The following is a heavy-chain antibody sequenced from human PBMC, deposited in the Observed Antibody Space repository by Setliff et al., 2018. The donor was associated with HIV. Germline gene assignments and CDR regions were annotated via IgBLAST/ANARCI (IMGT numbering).Heavy chain of an antibody. CDR1: RYTLTELS. Sequence: RASVKVSCKVSRYTLTELSMHWVRQAPGKGLEWMGSFDPEHRKTLYAQKFQGRVTMTQDTSTDTAYMELSSLRSDDTAVYYCAAKRRYNYDLKGPLDYWAQGTLVTVSS. CDR3: AAKRRYNYDLKGPLDY. CDR2: FDPEHRKT. D-gene: IGHD5-18*01. J-gene: IGHJ4*02. V-gene: IGHV1-24*01.